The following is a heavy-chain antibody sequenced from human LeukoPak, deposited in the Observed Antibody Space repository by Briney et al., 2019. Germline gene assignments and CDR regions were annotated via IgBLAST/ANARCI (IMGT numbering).Heavy chain of an antibody. J-gene: IGHJ4*02. CDR3: ARDQSWVGYLTY. D-gene: IGHD2-15*01. Sequence: SETLALTCTVSSGSISRDTYHWGWIRQPPGKGLEWIGTIYYSGSTYYNPSLKSRVTISVDTSKNRFSLKLSSVTAADTAVYYCARDQSWVGYLTYWGQGTLVTVSS. V-gene: IGHV4-39*07. CDR1: SGSISRDTYH. CDR2: IYYSGST.